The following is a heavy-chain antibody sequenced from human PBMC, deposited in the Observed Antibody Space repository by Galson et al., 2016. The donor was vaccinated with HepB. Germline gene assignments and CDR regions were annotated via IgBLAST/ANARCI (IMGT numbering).Heavy chain of an antibody. Sequence: SETLSLTCSVSGASISGTEYYWGWIRQPPGRGLEWIGSTYHTESTYYNPSLESRVTMFMDTAKNQFSLRLSSVAAADTAVYYCATGIVVAGKMYYYYMDVWGKGTTVTVSS. CDR3: ATGIVVAGKMYYYYMDV. CDR1: GASISGTEYY. V-gene: IGHV4-39*01. CDR2: TYHTEST. D-gene: IGHD2-21*01. J-gene: IGHJ6*03.